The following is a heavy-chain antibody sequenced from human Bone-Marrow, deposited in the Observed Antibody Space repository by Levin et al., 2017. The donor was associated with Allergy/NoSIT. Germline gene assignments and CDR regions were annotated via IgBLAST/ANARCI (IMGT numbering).Heavy chain of an antibody. CDR3: ARDTPHYDILTGYYQGAFDI. CDR1: GGSISSGGYY. J-gene: IGHJ3*02. D-gene: IGHD3-9*01. CDR2: IYYSGST. Sequence: SETLSLTCTVSGGSISSGGYYWSWIRQHPGKGLEWIGYIYYSGSTYYNPSLKSRVTISVDTSKNQFSLKLSSVTAADTAVYYCARDTPHYDILTGYYQGAFDIWGQGTMVTVSS. V-gene: IGHV4-31*03.